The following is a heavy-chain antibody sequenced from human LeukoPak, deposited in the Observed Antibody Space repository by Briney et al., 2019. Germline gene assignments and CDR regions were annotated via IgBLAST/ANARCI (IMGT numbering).Heavy chain of an antibody. Sequence: PGGSLRLSCAASGFTFSSYAMSWVRQAPGKGLEWVSAISGSGGSTYYADSVKGRLTISRDNSKNTLYLQMNSLRAEDTAVYYCAKEGAYCGGDCYPERAEYFQHWGQGTLVTVSS. V-gene: IGHV3-23*01. CDR3: AKEGAYCGGDCYPERAEYFQH. CDR2: ISGSGGST. CDR1: GFTFSSYA. J-gene: IGHJ1*01. D-gene: IGHD2-21*02.